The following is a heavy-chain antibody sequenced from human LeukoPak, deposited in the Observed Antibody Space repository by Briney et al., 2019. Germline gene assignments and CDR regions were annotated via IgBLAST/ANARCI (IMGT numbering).Heavy chain of an antibody. V-gene: IGHV3-48*03. CDR3: ARDGTRWFDP. J-gene: IGHJ5*02. CDR1: GFTFSSYE. CDR2: ISSSGSTI. D-gene: IGHD1-26*01. Sequence: PGGSLRLSCAASGFTFSSYEMNWVRQAPGKGLEWVSYISSSGSTIYYADSVKGRFTISRGNAKNSLYLQMNSLRAEDTAVYYCARDGTRWFDPWGQGTLVTVSS.